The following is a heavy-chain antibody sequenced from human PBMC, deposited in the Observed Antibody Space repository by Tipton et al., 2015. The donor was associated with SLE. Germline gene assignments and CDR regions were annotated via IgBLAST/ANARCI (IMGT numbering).Heavy chain of an antibody. CDR3: AKDLAGVVIATNFDY. J-gene: IGHJ4*02. CDR2: IGGVTSNT. Sequence: SLRLSCAAPGFSFSSYAMGWVRQAPGKGLEWVSTIGGVTSNTYYADSVKGRFAISRDNSKNTLFLQLNGLRAEDTAVYYCAKDLAGVVIATNFDYWGQGTLVSVSS. CDR1: GFSFSSYA. V-gene: IGHV3-23*01. D-gene: IGHD2-21*01.